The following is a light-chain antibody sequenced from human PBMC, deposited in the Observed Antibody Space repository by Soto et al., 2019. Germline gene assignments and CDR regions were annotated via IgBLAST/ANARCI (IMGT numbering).Light chain of an antibody. V-gene: IGLV2-14*01. CDR2: EVR. Sequence: QSALTQPASVSGSPGQSITISCTGTNSDVGDYHYVSWYQQHPGKVPKLIIYEVRNRPSGVSNRFSGSKSGNTASLTISGLQAEDEADYYCSSYTSTFTPIFGGGTKLTVL. CDR1: NSDVGDYHY. CDR3: SSYTSTFTPI. J-gene: IGLJ2*01.